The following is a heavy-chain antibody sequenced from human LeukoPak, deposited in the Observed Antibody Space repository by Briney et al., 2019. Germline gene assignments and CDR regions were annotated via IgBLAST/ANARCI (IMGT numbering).Heavy chain of an antibody. CDR1: GGSFSGYY. Sequence: PSETLSLTCAVYGGSFSGYYWSWIRQPPGKGLEWIGEINHSGSTNYNPSLKSRVTISVDTSKNQFSLKLNSVTAADTAVYYCARGAVGATDLELFDYWGQGTLVTVSS. CDR2: INHSGST. J-gene: IGHJ4*02. D-gene: IGHD1-26*01. CDR3: ARGAVGATDLELFDY. V-gene: IGHV4-34*01.